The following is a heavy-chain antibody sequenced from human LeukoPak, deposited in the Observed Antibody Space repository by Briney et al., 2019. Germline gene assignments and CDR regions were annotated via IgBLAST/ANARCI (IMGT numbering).Heavy chain of an antibody. J-gene: IGHJ4*02. V-gene: IGHV4-39*07. Sequence: SETLSLTCTVSGGSISSGSYYWGWIRQPPGTGLEWIGSIYYSGSTYYNPSLNPSLKSRVTISVDTSKNQFSLNLRSVTAADTAVYYCARRSGSYVYWGQGTLVTVSS. CDR2: IYYSGST. D-gene: IGHD1-26*01. CDR3: ARRSGSYVY. CDR1: GGSISSGSYY.